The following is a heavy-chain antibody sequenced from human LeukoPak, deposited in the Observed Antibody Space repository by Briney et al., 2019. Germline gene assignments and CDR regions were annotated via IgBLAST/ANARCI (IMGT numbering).Heavy chain of an antibody. CDR1: GYTFTSYG. CDR3: ARDLRRGSSSWYVSGGDY. CDR2: ITAYNDNT. Sequence: ASVKVSCKASGYTFTSYGISWVRQAPGQGLEWMGWITAYNDNTYYAQKLQGRVTMTTDTSTSTAYMELRSLRSVDTAVYYCARDLRRGSSSWYVSGGDYWGQGTLVTVSS. J-gene: IGHJ4*02. D-gene: IGHD6-13*01. V-gene: IGHV1-18*01.